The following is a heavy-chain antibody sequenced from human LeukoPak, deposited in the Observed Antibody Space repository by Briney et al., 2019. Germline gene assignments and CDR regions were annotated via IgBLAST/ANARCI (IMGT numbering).Heavy chain of an antibody. CDR3: AWHSYYDFWSGLIQEDYYGMDV. V-gene: IGHV4-39*01. Sequence: SETLSLTCTVSGGSISSSSYYWGWIRQPPGKGREWIGRIYYSGTTYYNPSLKSRVTISVDTSKNQFSLKLSSVTAADTAVYYCAWHSYYDFWSGLIQEDYYGMDVWGQGTTVTVSS. CDR1: GGSISSSSYY. J-gene: IGHJ6*02. CDR2: IYYSGTT. D-gene: IGHD3-3*01.